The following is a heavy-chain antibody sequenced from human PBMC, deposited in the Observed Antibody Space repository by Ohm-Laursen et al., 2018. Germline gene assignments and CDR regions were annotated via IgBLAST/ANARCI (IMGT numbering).Heavy chain of an antibody. D-gene: IGHD1/OR15-1a*01. J-gene: IGHJ3*02. Sequence: TLSLTCAVYGGSFSGYYWSWIRQPPGKGLEWIGEINHSGSTNYNPSLKSRVTISVDTSKNKLSLNLTSVSAADTAVYYCAREVREWNNDIYDAFDIWGRGTRVTVSS. V-gene: IGHV4-34*01. CDR2: INHSGST. CDR3: AREVREWNNDIYDAFDI. CDR1: GGSFSGYY.